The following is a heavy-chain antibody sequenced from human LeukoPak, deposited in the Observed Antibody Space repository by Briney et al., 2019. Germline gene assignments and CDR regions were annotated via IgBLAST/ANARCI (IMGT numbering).Heavy chain of an antibody. D-gene: IGHD3-3*01. J-gene: IGHJ4*02. Sequence: SETLSLTCTVSGGSISSSSYYWGWIRQPPGKGLEWIGSIYHSGSTYYNPSLKSRVTISVDTSKNQFSLKLSSVTAADTAVYYCARGLRFLEWLAREFDYWGQGTLVTVSS. CDR3: ARGLRFLEWLAREFDY. V-gene: IGHV4-39*07. CDR1: GGSISSSSYY. CDR2: IYHSGST.